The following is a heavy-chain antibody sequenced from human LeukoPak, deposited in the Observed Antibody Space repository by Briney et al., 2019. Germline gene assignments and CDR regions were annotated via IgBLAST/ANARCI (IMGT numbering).Heavy chain of an antibody. D-gene: IGHD2-2*01. J-gene: IGHJ4*02. V-gene: IGHV5-51*01. CDR2: IYPGDSDT. Sequence: GESLKISCQGSGYSFTSYWIGWVRQMPGKGLEWMGIIYPGDSDTRYSPSFQGQVTISADKSISTAYLQWSSLKASDTAMYYCARRHCSSTSCSSGPYYFDYWGQGTLVTVSS. CDR1: GYSFTSYW. CDR3: ARRHCSSTSCSSGPYYFDY.